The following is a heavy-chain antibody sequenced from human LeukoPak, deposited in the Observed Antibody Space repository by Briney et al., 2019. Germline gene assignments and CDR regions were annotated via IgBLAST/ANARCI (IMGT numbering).Heavy chain of an antibody. CDR3: AKATVYLL. J-gene: IGHJ4*02. CDR1: GFTFSSYA. D-gene: IGHD1-14*01. V-gene: IGHV3-23*01. Sequence: GGSLRLSCAASGFTFSSYAMNWVRQAPGKGLEWVSTISNSDDSTYYADSVKGRFTISRDNSENTLFLRMNSLRAEDTAVYYCAKATVYLLWGQGTLVIVSS. CDR2: ISNSDDST.